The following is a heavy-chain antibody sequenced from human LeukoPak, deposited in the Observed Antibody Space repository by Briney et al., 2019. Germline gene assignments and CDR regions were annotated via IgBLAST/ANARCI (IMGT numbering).Heavy chain of an antibody. J-gene: IGHJ4*02. CDR2: IRQDGSEK. Sequence: PGGSLRLSCAASGFTFSSYWMSWVRQAPGKGLEWVANIRQDGSEKYYVYAVNGRFRFSRDNAKNSLYLQMNSLTAEDTAVNYCARDTMIAPAYCNYWGQGTRVPVPS. V-gene: IGHV3-7*01. D-gene: IGHD3-22*01. CDR1: GFTFSSYW. CDR3: ARDTMIAPAYCNY.